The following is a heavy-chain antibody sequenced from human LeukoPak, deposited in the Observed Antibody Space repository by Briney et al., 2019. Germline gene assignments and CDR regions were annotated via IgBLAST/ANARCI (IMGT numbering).Heavy chain of an antibody. Sequence: SQTLSLTCTVSGGSISSGSYYWSWIRQPAGKGLECIVRIYTSGSTNYNPSLKSRVTISVDTSKNQFSLKLSSVTAADTAVYYCAREGLGYCSGGSCYFNWFDPWGQGTLVTVSS. CDR2: IYTSGST. J-gene: IGHJ5*02. V-gene: IGHV4-61*02. CDR1: GGSISSGSYY. CDR3: AREGLGYCSGGSCYFNWFDP. D-gene: IGHD2-15*01.